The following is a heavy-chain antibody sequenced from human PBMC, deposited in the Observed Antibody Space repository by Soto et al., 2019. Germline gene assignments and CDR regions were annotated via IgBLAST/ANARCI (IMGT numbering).Heavy chain of an antibody. V-gene: IGHV1-2*02. J-gene: IGHJ5*02. CDR1: GYTFTGYY. CDR2: INPNSGVT. CDR3: AGGGVVIISHYINWFDP. Sequence: ASVKVSCKASGYTFTGYYRHWGRQAPGQGLEWMGWINPNSGVTNYAQKFQGRVTMTRDTSISTAYMELSRLRSDDTAVYYCAGGGVVIISHYINWFDPWGQGTLVSVSS. D-gene: IGHD3-3*01.